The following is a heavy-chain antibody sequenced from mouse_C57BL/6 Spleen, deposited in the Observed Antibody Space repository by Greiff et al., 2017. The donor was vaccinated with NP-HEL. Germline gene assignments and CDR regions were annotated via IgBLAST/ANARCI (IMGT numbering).Heavy chain of an antibody. CDR2: IDPENGDT. J-gene: IGHJ2*01. V-gene: IGHV14-4*01. CDR1: GFNIKDDY. CDR3: TTRDSSGYVGY. Sequence: EVKLQESGAELVRPGASVKLSCTASGFNIKDDYMHWVKQRPEQGLEWIGWIDPENGDTEYASKFQGKATITADTSSNTAYLQLSSLTSEDTAVYYCTTRDSSGYVGYWGQGTTLTVSS. D-gene: IGHD3-2*02.